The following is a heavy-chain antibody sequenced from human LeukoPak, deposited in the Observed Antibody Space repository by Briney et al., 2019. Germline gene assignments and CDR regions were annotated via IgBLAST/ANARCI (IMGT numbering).Heavy chain of an antibody. Sequence: GGSLRLSCAASGITCYSMHWVRQAPGKGLEWVCSINIYCADSVKGRFTISRDNAKNSLFLQVSSLRAEDTAVYYCTTSDINYRPFDNWGQGTLVTVSS. CDR2: INI. V-gene: IGHV3-21*01. D-gene: IGHD4-11*01. CDR1: GITCYS. J-gene: IGHJ4*02. CDR3: TTSDINYRPFDN.